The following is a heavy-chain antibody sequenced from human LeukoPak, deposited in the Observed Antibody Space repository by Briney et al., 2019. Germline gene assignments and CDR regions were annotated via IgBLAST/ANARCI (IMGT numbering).Heavy chain of an antibody. J-gene: IGHJ4*02. CDR2: IGSTGAST. V-gene: IGHV3-64D*06. D-gene: IGHD3-22*01. Sequence: GGSLRLSCSAPGFTFSDYDMHWVRQAPGKGLEYVSAIGSTGASTYYADSVKGRFTVSRDNSKNTLYLQMSSLRAEDTAVYYCVKAVSDGSGYYYGWWGQGTLVTVSS. CDR1: GFTFSDYD. CDR3: VKAVSDGSGYYYGW.